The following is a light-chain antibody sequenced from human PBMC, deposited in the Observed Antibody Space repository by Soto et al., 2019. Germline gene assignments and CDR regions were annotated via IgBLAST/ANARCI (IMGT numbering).Light chain of an antibody. CDR1: QTVGSD. J-gene: IGKJ1*01. CDR3: QHYKTWPLA. V-gene: IGKV3-15*01. CDR2: GAD. Sequence: EIGMTQSPATLSVSPGERAALSCIASQTVGSDLAWYQQRPGQPPRLLVYGADTRATGVPARFSGSGSGTEFTLTISRLQSEDFAVYYCQHYKTWPLAFGHGTKVETK.